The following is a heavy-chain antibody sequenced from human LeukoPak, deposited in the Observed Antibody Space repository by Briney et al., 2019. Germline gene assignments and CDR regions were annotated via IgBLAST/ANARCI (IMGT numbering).Heavy chain of an antibody. V-gene: IGHV3-21*01. Sequence: GGSLRLSSAASGFTFSSYSMNWVRQAPGKGLEWVSSISSSSSYIYYADSVKGRFTISRDNAKNSLYLQMNSLRAEDTAVYYCARDDDYGDNWFDPWGQGTLVTVSS. CDR3: ARDDDYGDNWFDP. D-gene: IGHD4-17*01. J-gene: IGHJ5*02. CDR2: ISSSSSYI. CDR1: GFTFSSYS.